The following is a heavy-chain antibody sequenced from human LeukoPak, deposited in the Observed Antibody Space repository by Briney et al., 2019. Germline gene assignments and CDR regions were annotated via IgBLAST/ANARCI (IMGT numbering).Heavy chain of an antibody. J-gene: IGHJ3*02. CDR3: VRDPWPDSRDLVNAFDM. CDR1: GSSLSNNC. D-gene: IGHD3-22*01. V-gene: IGHV4-59*01. Sequence: SETLSVTCTVSGSSLSNNCWSWIRQAPGKGLEWIAYISYSGSTHYNPSPTSRGTTSLDTSKNPFSLMLLSVTAPGTPACYCVRDPWPDSRDLVNAFDMWAQKAMVSVPS. CDR2: ISYSGST.